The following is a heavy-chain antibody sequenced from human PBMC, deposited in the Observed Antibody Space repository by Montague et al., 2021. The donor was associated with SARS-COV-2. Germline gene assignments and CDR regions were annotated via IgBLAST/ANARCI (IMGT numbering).Heavy chain of an antibody. Sequence: SETLSLTCTVSSGSIISSGYHWGWIRQPPGKELEWIGNIYYSGTTYYNPSLQSRGTISVDTSKNHLSLRLSSVTAADTAVYLCARGMSRGVSTPFDYWGQGSQVTVSS. D-gene: IGHD3-10*01. J-gene: IGHJ4*02. CDR1: SGSIISSGYH. CDR3: ARGMSRGVSTPFDY. V-gene: IGHV4-39*02. CDR2: IYYSGTT.